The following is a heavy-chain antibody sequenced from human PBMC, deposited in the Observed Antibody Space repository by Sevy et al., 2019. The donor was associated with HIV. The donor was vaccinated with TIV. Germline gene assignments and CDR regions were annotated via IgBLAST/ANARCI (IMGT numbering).Heavy chain of an antibody. Sequence: SETLSLTCSVSDGSIGRFYWSWIRQPPGKGLEWIGYIYDRGLTSYNPSLNNGVTISVDTSKTQIYLKMTSVTAADTAVYYCAGWGWYFDTWGRGTLVTVSS. CDR1: DGSIGRFY. J-gene: IGHJ2*01. D-gene: IGHD3-16*01. CDR3: AGWGWYFDT. V-gene: IGHV4-59*03. CDR2: IYDRGLT.